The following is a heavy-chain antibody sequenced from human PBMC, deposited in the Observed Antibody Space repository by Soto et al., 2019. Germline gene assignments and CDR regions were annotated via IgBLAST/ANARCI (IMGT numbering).Heavy chain of an antibody. CDR2: ISYDGSHH. CDR3: ARAVASRTDTLPDY. D-gene: IGHD1-1*01. J-gene: IGHJ4*02. V-gene: IGHV3-30*03. CDR1: GFTFGSYA. Sequence: QVQLAESGGGVVQPGGSLRLSCAASGFTFGSYAMDWVRQVPGEGLEWVAVISYDGSHHYYAESVKGRFTVSRQNSRKTLFLQMNSLRPEDTAIYYCARAVASRTDTLPDYWGRGTLVTVSS.